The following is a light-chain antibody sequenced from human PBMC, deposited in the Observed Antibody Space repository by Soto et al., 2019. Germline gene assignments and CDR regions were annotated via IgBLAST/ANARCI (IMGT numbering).Light chain of an antibody. CDR3: QKCYSTPWT. CDR2: AAS. J-gene: IGKJ1*01. V-gene: IGKV1-39*01. CDR1: QSIGTY. Sequence: DVQMTQSPSSLSASVGDRVTITCRASQSIGTYLTWFQQKPGKVPKLLIYAASTLQSGVPSRFSGSGSGTDFTLTINSLQPEDVATYYCQKCYSTPWTFGEGTKVEIK.